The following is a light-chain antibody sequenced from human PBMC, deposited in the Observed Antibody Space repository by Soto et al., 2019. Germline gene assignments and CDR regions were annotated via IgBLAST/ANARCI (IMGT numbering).Light chain of an antibody. V-gene: IGKV3-20*01. J-gene: IGKJ1*01. CDR1: ERVSSNY. Sequence: EIVLTQSPGTLSLSPGERATLSCRASERVSSNYLAWSQQKRGQAPRLLIYGASSRAPGIRTRFSGSGSGTDFTLTISRLEPEEFAVYYCQQYDTSPRPFGQGTKVEI. CDR2: GAS. CDR3: QQYDTSPRP.